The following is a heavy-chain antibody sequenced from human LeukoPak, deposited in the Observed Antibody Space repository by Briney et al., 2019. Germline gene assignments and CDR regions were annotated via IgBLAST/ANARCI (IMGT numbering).Heavy chain of an antibody. Sequence: PGRSLRLSCAASGFTFSSYGMHWVRQAPGKGLEWVAVISYDGSNKYYADSVKGRFTISRDNSKNTLYLQMNSPRAEDTAVYYCAIYGSGEIDYWGQGTLVTVSS. CDR3: AIYGSGEIDY. V-gene: IGHV3-30*03. CDR1: GFTFSSYG. J-gene: IGHJ4*02. CDR2: ISYDGSNK. D-gene: IGHD3-10*01.